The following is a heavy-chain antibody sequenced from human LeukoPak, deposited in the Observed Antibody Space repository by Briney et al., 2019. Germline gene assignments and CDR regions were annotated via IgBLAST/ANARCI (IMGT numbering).Heavy chain of an antibody. J-gene: IGHJ4*02. CDR3: ARDHNYGSDY. D-gene: IGHD5-18*01. CDR2: IKEDGSEK. Sequence: GGSLRLSCAASGFTFPRHWMSWVRQAPGKGLEWVANIKEDGSEKYYVDSVKGRFTISRDSAKNSLYLQMNSLRVEDTAVYYCARDHNYGSDYWGQGTLVTVSS. CDR1: GFTFPRHW. V-gene: IGHV3-7*03.